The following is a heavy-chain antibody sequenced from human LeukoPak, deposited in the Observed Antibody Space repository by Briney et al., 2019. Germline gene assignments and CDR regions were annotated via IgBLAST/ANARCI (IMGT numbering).Heavy chain of an antibody. V-gene: IGHV1-2*02. D-gene: IGHD6-19*01. CDR3: GRTMAGTWGAFDY. Sequence: ASVKVSCKASGDTFTDHYMHWWPQAPGQGLERMGWINPNSGGTTCSQKFQGKVTMTRDTSISTAYMQLSRLKSDDTAVVYCGRTMAGTWGAFDYWGQGTLVTVSS. CDR1: GDTFTDHY. J-gene: IGHJ4*01. CDR2: INPNSGGT.